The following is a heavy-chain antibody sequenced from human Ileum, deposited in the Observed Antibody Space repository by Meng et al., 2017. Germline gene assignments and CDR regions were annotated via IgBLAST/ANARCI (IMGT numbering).Heavy chain of an antibody. CDR2: IYTSGST. CDR3: ARDVVPTVTYYYNWFDP. D-gene: IGHD4-17*01. V-gene: IGHV4-4*07. J-gene: IGHJ5*02. CDR1: GGCISSYY. Sequence: QVQVEASGPGRGKPSEALSLTCTVPGGCISSYYWSWIRQPDGKGLEWIGRIYTSGSTNYNPSLKSRVTMSVDTSKNQFSLKLSSVTAADTAVYYCARDVVPTVTYYYNWFDPWGQGTLVTVSS.